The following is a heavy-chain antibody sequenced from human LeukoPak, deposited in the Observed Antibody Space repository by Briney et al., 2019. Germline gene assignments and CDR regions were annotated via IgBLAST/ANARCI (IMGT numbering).Heavy chain of an antibody. Sequence: SETLSLTCTVSGYSISSGYYWGWVRQPPGKGLQWIGSIFRSWTTYYSPTLRRRLSMSLDTSKNQFSLKLTSVTATDTAVYYCVRGRGGLGIYQFEFWGQGALVIVPS. CDR1: GYSISSGYY. V-gene: IGHV4-38-2*02. CDR2: IFRSWTT. CDR3: VRGRGGLGIYQFEF. D-gene: IGHD3/OR15-3a*01. J-gene: IGHJ4*02.